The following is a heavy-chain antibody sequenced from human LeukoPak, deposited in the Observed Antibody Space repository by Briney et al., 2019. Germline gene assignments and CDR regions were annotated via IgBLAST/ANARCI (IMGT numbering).Heavy chain of an antibody. J-gene: IGHJ6*03. CDR3: ARARDYYYMDV. Sequence: ASVKVSCKASGDTFSSYAISWVRQAPGQGLEWMGRIIPIFGTANYAQKFQGRVTITTDESTSTAYMELSSLRSEDTAVYYCARARDYYYMDVWGKGTTVTVSS. V-gene: IGHV1-69*05. CDR2: IIPIFGTA. CDR1: GDTFSSYA.